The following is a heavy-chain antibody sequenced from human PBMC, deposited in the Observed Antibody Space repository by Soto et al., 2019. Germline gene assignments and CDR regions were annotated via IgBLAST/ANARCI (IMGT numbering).Heavy chain of an antibody. CDR1: GGTFSSYA. D-gene: IGHD2-2*01. Sequence: SVKVSCKASGGTFSSYAISWVRQAPGQGLEWMGGIIPISGTANYAQKFQGRVTITADESTSTAYMELSSLRSEETAVYYCARSQGSSTSLEIYYYYYYGMDVWGQGTTXTVSS. V-gene: IGHV1-69*13. J-gene: IGHJ6*02. CDR2: IIPISGTA. CDR3: ARSQGSSTSLEIYYYYYYGMDV.